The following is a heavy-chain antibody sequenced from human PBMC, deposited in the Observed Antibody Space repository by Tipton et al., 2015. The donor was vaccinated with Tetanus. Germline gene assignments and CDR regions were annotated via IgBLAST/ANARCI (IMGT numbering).Heavy chain of an antibody. V-gene: IGHV3-23*01. CDR1: GFSFNSYS. Sequence: SLRLSCAASGFSFNSYSMNWVRQAPGKGLEWVSAISPTGDETYYADSVKGRFTISRDNSKNTLILQMNSLRAEDTAVYFCAKFLVVITQGYYHTMDVWGQGTTVTVSS. J-gene: IGHJ6*02. D-gene: IGHD3-9*01. CDR3: AKFLVVITQGYYHTMDV. CDR2: ISPTGDET.